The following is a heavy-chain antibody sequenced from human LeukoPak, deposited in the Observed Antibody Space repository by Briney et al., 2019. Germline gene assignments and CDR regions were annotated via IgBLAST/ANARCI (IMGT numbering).Heavy chain of an antibody. CDR1: GGSFSGYY. CDR2: IYYSGST. CDR3: ARGSDSSSSNY. D-gene: IGHD6-13*01. V-gene: IGHV4-59*01. J-gene: IGHJ4*02. Sequence: SETLSLTCAVYGGSFSGYYWSWIRQPPGKGLEWIGYIYYSGSTNYNPSLKSRVTISVDTSKNQFSLKLSSVTAADTAVYYCARGSDSSSSNYWGQGTLVTVSS.